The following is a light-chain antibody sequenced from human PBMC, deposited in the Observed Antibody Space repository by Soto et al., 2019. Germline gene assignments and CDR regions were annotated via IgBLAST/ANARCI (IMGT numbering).Light chain of an antibody. J-gene: IGLJ3*02. V-gene: IGLV2-14*03. CDR1: NNDVGAYNY. CDR2: DVS. CDR3: SSYTRSNTVL. Sequence: QAVVTQPASVSGSPGQSITISCTGTNNDVGAYNYVSWFQQHPGKAPKTMIYDVSNRPSGVSNRFSGSKSGNTASLTISGLQAEDEADYYCSSYTRSNTVLFGGGTKLTVL.